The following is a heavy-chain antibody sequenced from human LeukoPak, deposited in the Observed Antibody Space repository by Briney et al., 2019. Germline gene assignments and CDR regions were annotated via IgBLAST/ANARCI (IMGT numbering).Heavy chain of an antibody. D-gene: IGHD4-11*01. Sequence: SETLSLTCTVSGGSISSSSYYWGWIRQPPGKGLEWIGYIYYSGSTNYNPSLKSRVTISVDTSKNQFSLKLSSVTAADTAVYYCARDGPTTGWFDPWGQGTLVTVSS. CDR2: IYYSGST. CDR3: ARDGPTTGWFDP. V-gene: IGHV4-61*01. J-gene: IGHJ5*02. CDR1: GGSISSSSYY.